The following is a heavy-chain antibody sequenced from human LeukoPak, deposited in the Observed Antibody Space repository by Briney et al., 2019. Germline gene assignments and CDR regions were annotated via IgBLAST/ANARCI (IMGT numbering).Heavy chain of an antibody. D-gene: IGHD3-9*01. CDR2: MSGSGGST. Sequence: GGSLRLSCAVSGFTFSSYGMSWVRQAPGKGREWVSGMSGSGGSTYYADSVKSRFTISRDTSKNALYLQMNSLRVEDTAVYYCAKVGQNYDILTYYFDYWGQGTLVTVSS. V-gene: IGHV3-23*01. CDR3: AKVGQNYDILTYYFDY. J-gene: IGHJ4*02. CDR1: GFTFSSYG.